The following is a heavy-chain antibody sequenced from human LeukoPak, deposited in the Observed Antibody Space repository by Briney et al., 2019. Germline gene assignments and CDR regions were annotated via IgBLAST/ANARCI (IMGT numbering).Heavy chain of an antibody. CDR3: ARAYYYDSPFDY. Sequence: PSETLSLTCTVSGGSISSSSYYWSWIRQPPGKGLEWIGYIYYSGSTNYNPSLKSRVTISVDTSKNQFSLKLSSVTAADTAVYYCARAYYYDSPFDYWGQGTLVTVSS. J-gene: IGHJ4*02. D-gene: IGHD3-22*01. V-gene: IGHV4-61*01. CDR2: IYYSGST. CDR1: GGSISSSSYY.